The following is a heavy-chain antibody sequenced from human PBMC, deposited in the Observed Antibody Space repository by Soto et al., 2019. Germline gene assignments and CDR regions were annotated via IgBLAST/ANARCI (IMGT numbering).Heavy chain of an antibody. D-gene: IGHD3-3*01. CDR1: SSSFIDYY. V-gene: IGHV4-34*01. CDR3: AREWWSGSLIGGSL. Sequence: SETLSLTCPVNSSSFIDYYWTWIRQPPGKGLEWIGEVNHGGSTHYNPSLKSRVSISVDTSKKQFSLNLTFVTAADTAVYYCAREWWSGSLIGGSLGGEGTLVT. J-gene: IGHJ4*02. CDR2: VNHGGST.